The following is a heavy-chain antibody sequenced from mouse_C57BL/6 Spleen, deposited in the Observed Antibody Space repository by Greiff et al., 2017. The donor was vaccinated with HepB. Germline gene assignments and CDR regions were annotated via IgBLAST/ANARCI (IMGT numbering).Heavy chain of an antibody. Sequence: EVQVVESGGGLVKPGGSLKLSCAASGFTFSDYGMHWVRQAPEKGLEWVAYISSGSSTIYYADTVKGRFTISRDNAKNTLFLQMTSLRSEDTAMYYCARPDYDYLAWFAYWGQGTLVTVSA. CDR1: GFTFSDYG. CDR3: ARPDYDYLAWFAY. J-gene: IGHJ3*01. CDR2: ISSGSSTI. D-gene: IGHD2-4*01. V-gene: IGHV5-17*01.